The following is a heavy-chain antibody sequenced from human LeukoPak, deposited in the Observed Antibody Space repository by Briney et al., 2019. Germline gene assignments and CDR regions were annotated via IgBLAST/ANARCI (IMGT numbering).Heavy chain of an antibody. CDR1: GVTLSNYA. J-gene: IGHJ3*02. CDR2: ISSSGSGGNT. Sequence: GGSLRLSCVASGVTLSNYAMSWARQAPGKGLEWVSGISSSGSGGNTYYADSVKGRFTISRDSSRNTLFLQMNSLRAEDTAVYYCASLTTVVTHDAFDIWGQGTMVTVSS. D-gene: IGHD4-23*01. CDR3: ASLTTVVTHDAFDI. V-gene: IGHV3-23*01.